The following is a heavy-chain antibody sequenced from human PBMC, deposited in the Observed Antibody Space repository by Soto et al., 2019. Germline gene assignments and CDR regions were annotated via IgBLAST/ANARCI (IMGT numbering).Heavy chain of an antibody. CDR3: ANLAPFYYDSSGYYYGWFDP. CDR2: IYYSGST. J-gene: IGHJ5*02. CDR1: GGSISSGDHY. V-gene: IGHV4-30-4*01. D-gene: IGHD3-22*01. Sequence: QVQLQESGPGLVKPSQTLSLTCTVSGGSISSGDHYWSWIRQPPGKRLEWIGYIYYSGSTYYSPSLKSRLTISVATSKNQCSLKLSSVTAADTAVYYCANLAPFYYDSSGYYYGWFDPWGQGTLVTVSS.